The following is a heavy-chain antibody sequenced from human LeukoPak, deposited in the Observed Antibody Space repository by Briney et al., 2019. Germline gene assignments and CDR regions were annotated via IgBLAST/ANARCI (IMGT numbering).Heavy chain of an antibody. CDR2: IKTDGSQK. CDR1: GFTFNKYW. V-gene: IGHV3-7*01. D-gene: IGHD3-3*01. CDR3: VRGLLEWLRLETYYFVY. J-gene: IGHJ4*02. Sequence: GKSLRLSCAASGFTFNKYWMTWVRQAPGKGLEWVATIKTDGSQKYYVDSVKGRFSISRDNANNSLYLQMNSLRGDDTATYYCVRGLLEWLRLETYYFVYWGQGTLVTVSS.